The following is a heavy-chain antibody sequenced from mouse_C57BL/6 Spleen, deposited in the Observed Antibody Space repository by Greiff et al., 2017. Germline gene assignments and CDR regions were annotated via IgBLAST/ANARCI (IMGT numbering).Heavy chain of an antibody. V-gene: IGHV1-54*01. D-gene: IGHD1-1*01. Sequence: ESGAELVRPGTSVKVSCKASGYAFTNYLIEWVKQRPGQGLEWIGVINPGSGGTNYNEKFKGKATLTADKSSSTAYMHLSSLTSEDSAVYFCARWITTVVAYEGFFDYWGQGTTLTVSS. CDR1: GYAFTNYL. CDR3: ARWITTVVAYEGFFDY. J-gene: IGHJ2*01. CDR2: INPGSGGT.